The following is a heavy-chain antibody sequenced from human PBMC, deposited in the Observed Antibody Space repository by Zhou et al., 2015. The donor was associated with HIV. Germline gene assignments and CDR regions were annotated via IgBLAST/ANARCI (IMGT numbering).Heavy chain of an antibody. CDR3: AYYYDTSGYIRGHYYYGMDV. V-gene: IGHV1-69*01. CDR2: IMPMFGTT. J-gene: IGHJ6*02. CDR1: GGTFRSYV. D-gene: IGHD3-22*01. Sequence: QVQLVQSGAEVKKPGSSVKLSCKASGGTFRSYVISWVRQAPGQGLDWMGGIMPMFGTTDYAQKFKDRVTITADDSTSTAYMELSSLRSEDTAVYYCAYYYDTSGYIRGHYYYGMDVWGQGTTVTVSS.